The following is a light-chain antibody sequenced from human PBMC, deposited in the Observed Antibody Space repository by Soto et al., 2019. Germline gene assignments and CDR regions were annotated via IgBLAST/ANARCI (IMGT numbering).Light chain of an antibody. J-gene: IGLJ3*02. V-gene: IGLV1-47*01. Sequence: QSVLTQPPSASGTPGQRVTISCSGSSSNIGSNYVFWYQQVPRTAPKLLISRNNQRPSGVPARFSGSKSGTSASLAISGLRSEDEADYYCAAWDDSLSGLWVFGGWTKLTVL. CDR3: AAWDDSLSGLWV. CDR2: RNN. CDR1: SSNIGSNY.